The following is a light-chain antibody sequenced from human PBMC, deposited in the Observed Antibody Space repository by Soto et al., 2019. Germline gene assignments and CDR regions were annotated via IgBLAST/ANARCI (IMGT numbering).Light chain of an antibody. J-gene: IGLJ1*01. V-gene: IGLV1-47*01. CDR1: SSNIGSNY. CDR2: RNN. CDR3: AAWDDSLSGHYV. Sequence: QSVLTQPPSASGTPGQRVTISCSGSSSNIGSNYVYWYQQLPGTAPKLLIYRNNQRPSGVPDRFSGSKSGTSASLAISGPRSEDEADYYCAAWDDSLSGHYVFGTGTKLTVL.